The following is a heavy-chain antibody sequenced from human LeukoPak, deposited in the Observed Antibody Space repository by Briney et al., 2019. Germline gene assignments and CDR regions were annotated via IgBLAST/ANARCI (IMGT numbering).Heavy chain of an antibody. V-gene: IGHV4-30-4*01. CDR1: GASIRSGDYY. CDR2: IYDSGST. J-gene: IGHJ3*02. D-gene: IGHD2-15*01. Sequence: SETLSLTCTVSGASIRSGDYYWSWIRQPPGKGLEWIGYIYDSGSTYYNPSLKSRITISVDTSENRFSLKLSSVTATDTAVYYCARDCSGGSCYGAFDIWGQGTMVTVS. CDR3: ARDCSGGSCYGAFDI.